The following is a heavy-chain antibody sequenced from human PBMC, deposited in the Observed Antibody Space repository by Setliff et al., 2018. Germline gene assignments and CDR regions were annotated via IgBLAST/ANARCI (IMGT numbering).Heavy chain of an antibody. CDR3: ARYITGTTPADY. CDR1: GYTFTSYG. V-gene: IGHV1-18*01. Sequence: ASVKVSYKASGYTFTSYGISWVRQAPGQGLEWMGWISAYNGNTNYAQKLQGRVTMTTNTSTSTAYMELRSLRSDDTAVYYCARYITGTTPADYWGQGTLVTVPQ. D-gene: IGHD1-7*01. CDR2: ISAYNGNT. J-gene: IGHJ4*02.